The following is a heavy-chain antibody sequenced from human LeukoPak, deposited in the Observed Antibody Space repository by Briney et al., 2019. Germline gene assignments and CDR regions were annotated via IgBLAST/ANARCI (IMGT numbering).Heavy chain of an antibody. D-gene: IGHD2-15*01. V-gene: IGHV3-7*01. Sequence: GGSLRLSCAASGFSFSADWMTWGRQAPGTGLEWGANINPAGTETYYVDPVKGRFTISRDNAKNLLYLQTNSLRAEDTAVYYCARFGYVAAVDLWGQGTLVTVSS. CDR1: GFSFSADW. CDR3: ARFGYVAAVDL. J-gene: IGHJ4*02. CDR2: INPAGTET.